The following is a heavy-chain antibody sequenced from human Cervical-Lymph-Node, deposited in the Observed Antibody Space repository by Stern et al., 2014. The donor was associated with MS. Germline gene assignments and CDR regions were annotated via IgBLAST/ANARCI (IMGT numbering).Heavy chain of an antibody. CDR3: ARDGGSRGTYGMDV. Sequence: QLVQSGAEVKKPGSSVKVSCKASGGILGTNAISWVRQAPGQGLEWMGGIIATLGSTNAAQKFQGRLTISADESRTTVYMELSSLRSEDTAVYYCARDGGSRGTYGMDVWGQGTTVTVSS. V-gene: IGHV1-69*01. J-gene: IGHJ6*02. CDR1: GGILGTNA. D-gene: IGHD2-15*01. CDR2: IIATLGST.